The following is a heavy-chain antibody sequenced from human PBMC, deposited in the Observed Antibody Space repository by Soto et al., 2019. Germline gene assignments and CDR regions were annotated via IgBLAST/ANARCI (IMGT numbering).Heavy chain of an antibody. CDR3: AKDLRPGLIVPTKSGFDP. D-gene: IGHD2-21*01. Sequence: GGSLRLSCAASGFTFSSYAMHWVRQAPGKGLEWVAVISYDGSNKYYADSVKGRFTVSRDNSKNILYLQMTNLRVEDAAIYFCAKDLRPGLIVPTKSGFDPWGQGTLVTVSS. J-gene: IGHJ5*02. CDR1: GFTFSSYA. CDR2: ISYDGSNK. V-gene: IGHV3-30-3*01.